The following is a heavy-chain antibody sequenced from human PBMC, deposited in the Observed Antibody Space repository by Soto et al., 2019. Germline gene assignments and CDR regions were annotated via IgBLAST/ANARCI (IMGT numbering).Heavy chain of an antibody. CDR1: GFTFSTYW. CDR2: INADGRTT. CDR3: AKAGQVRFDN. Sequence: EVQLVESGGGLFQPGGSLRLSCEASGFTFSTYWMHWVRQAPGQGLVWLSRINADGRTTNYADSVRGRFNISRDNGKNTLFLQVNSLRAEDTAVYYCAKAGQVRFDNWGQGALVNVSS. J-gene: IGHJ4*02. V-gene: IGHV3-74*01.